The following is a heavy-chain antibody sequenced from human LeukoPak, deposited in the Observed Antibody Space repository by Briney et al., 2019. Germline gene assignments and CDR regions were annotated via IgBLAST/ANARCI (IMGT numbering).Heavy chain of an antibody. V-gene: IGHV3-23*01. CDR2: ISGSGGST. CDR1: GSTFSSYA. D-gene: IGHD3-22*01. Sequence: GGSLRLSCAASGSTFSSYAMSWVRQAPGKGLEWVSAISGSGGSTYYADSVKGRFTISRDNSKNTLYLQVNSLRAEDTAVYYCAKVRKTYYYDSSGYFPSPHYFDYWGQGTLVTVSS. CDR3: AKVRKTYYYDSSGYFPSPHYFDY. J-gene: IGHJ4*02.